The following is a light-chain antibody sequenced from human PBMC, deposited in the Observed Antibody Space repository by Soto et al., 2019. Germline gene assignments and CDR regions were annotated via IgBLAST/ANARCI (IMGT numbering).Light chain of an antibody. CDR2: GAS. CDR3: QHYGTSPKWT. CDR1: QTIGRN. J-gene: IGKJ1*01. V-gene: IGKV3D-15*01. Sequence: EIVMTQSPATLSLSPGERATLSCRASQTIGRNLAWHQQKPGQAPRLLIYGASTRATGIPPRFSGSGSGTEFTLTISSLQSEDFAVYYCQHYGTSPKWTFGPGTKVEL.